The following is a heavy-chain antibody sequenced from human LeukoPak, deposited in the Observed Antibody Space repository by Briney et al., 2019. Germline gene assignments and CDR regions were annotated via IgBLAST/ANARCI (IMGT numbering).Heavy chain of an antibody. Sequence: ASVKVSCKASGYTFKSYGISWVRQAPGQGLEWMGWISAYNGNTNYAQKLQGRVTMTTDTSTSTAYMDLTSLKSEDTAVYYCARDNNDYVWGSYRYGFDPWGQGTLVTVSS. V-gene: IGHV1-18*01. D-gene: IGHD3-16*02. CDR1: GYTFKSYG. CDR3: ARDNNDYVWGSYRYGFDP. J-gene: IGHJ5*02. CDR2: ISAYNGNT.